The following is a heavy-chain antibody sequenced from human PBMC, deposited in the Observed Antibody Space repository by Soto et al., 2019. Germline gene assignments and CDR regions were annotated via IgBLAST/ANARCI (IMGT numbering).Heavy chain of an antibody. CDR2: IYYSGST. J-gene: IGHJ5*02. Sequence: SETLSLTCTVSGGSISSYYWSWIRQAPGKGLEWIGYIYYSGSTNYNPSLKSRVTISVDTSKNQFSLKLSSVTAADTAVYYCARDQVTIFGVVPTGWFDPWGQGTLVTVSS. D-gene: IGHD3-3*01. CDR3: ARDQVTIFGVVPTGWFDP. CDR1: GGSISSYY. V-gene: IGHV4-59*01.